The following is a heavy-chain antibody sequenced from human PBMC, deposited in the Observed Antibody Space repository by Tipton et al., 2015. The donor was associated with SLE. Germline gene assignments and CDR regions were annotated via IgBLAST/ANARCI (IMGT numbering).Heavy chain of an antibody. CDR3: AKDMVATILGPFDY. V-gene: IGHV3-30*02. Sequence: SLRLSCAASGFTFSNYGMHWVRQAPGKGLEWVAVIRYDGSNKYYADSVKGRFTISIDNSKNTLYLQMNGLRAEDTAVYNCAKDMVATILGPFDYWGQGTLVTVSS. D-gene: IGHD5-12*01. CDR1: GFTFSNYG. CDR2: IRYDGSNK. J-gene: IGHJ4*02.